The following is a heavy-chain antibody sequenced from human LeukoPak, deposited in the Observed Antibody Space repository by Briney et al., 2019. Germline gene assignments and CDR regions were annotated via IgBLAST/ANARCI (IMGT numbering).Heavy chain of an antibody. Sequence: SQTLSLTCAVSGGSISSGGYSWNWLRQPPGTGLEWIGYIYHSGSTYYNPSLKSRVTISVDRSKNQCSLKLSSVTAADTAVYYCASSLSRYYYDSSGYTFDDWGQGTLVTVSS. V-gene: IGHV4-30-2*01. J-gene: IGHJ4*02. CDR1: GGSISSGGYS. CDR3: ASSLSRYYYDSSGYTFDD. CDR2: IYHSGST. D-gene: IGHD3-22*01.